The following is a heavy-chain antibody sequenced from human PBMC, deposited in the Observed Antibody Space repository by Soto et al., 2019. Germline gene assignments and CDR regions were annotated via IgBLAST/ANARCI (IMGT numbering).Heavy chain of an antibody. CDR3: AGAPKAVALGNYYYGMDV. Sequence: ASVKVSCKASGYTFTSYGISWVRQAPGQGLEWMGWISAYNGNTNYAQKLQGRVTMTTDTSTSTAYMELRSLRSDDTAVYYCAGAPKAVALGNYYYGMDVWGQGTTVTVSS. V-gene: IGHV1-18*01. D-gene: IGHD6-19*01. CDR2: ISAYNGNT. CDR1: GYTFTSYG. J-gene: IGHJ6*02.